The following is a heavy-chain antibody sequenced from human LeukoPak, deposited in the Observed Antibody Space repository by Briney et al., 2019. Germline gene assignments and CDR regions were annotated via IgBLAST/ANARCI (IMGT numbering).Heavy chain of an antibody. CDR2: IYYSGST. J-gene: IGHJ6*02. CDR1: GGSISSYY. Sequence: SSETLSLTCTVSGGSISSYYWSWIRQPPGKGLEWIGYIYYSGSTNYNPSLKSRVTISVDTSKNQFSLKLSSVTAADTAVYYCARDRPFAGYSSSWYDGMDVWGQGTTVTVSS. CDR3: ARDRPFAGYSSSWYDGMDV. D-gene: IGHD6-13*01. V-gene: IGHV4-59*12.